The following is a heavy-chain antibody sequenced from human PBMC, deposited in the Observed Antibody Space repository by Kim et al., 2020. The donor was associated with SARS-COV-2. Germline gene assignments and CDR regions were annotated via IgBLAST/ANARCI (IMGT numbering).Heavy chain of an antibody. V-gene: IGHV5-10-1*01. CDR1: GYSFTSYW. Sequence: GESLKISCKGSGYSFTSYWISWVRQMPGKGLEWMGRIDPSDSYTNYSPSFQGHVTISADKSISTAYLQWSSLKASDTAMYYCARVRVGATTLGEVFDYWGQGTLVTVSS. CDR2: IDPSDSYT. CDR3: ARVRVGATTLGEVFDY. J-gene: IGHJ4*02. D-gene: IGHD1-26*01.